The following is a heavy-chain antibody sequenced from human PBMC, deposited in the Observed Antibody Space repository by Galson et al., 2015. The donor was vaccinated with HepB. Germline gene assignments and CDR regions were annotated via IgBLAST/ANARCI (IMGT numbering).Heavy chain of an antibody. V-gene: IGHV4-31*03. CDR1: GGSISSGGHS. D-gene: IGHD1-14*01. CDR3: ARVDLTTLIYYYMDV. CDR2: IYYSGST. J-gene: IGHJ6*03. Sequence: SLTCTVSGGSISSGGHSWSWIRQHPGKGLEWIGYIYYSGSTDYNPSLKSRVSISVDTSKNQFSLKLTSVTAADTAVYYCARVDLTTLIYYYMDVWGKGTTVTVSS.